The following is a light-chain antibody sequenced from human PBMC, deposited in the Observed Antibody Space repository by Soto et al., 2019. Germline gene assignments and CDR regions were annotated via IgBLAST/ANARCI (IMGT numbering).Light chain of an antibody. CDR1: QSISSW. CDR2: DAS. J-gene: IGKJ1*01. V-gene: IGKV1-5*01. CDR3: QQYNSYSWT. Sequence: DIQMTQSPSTLSASVGERVTITCRASQSISSWLAWYQQKPGKARKLLIYDASSLESGVTSRFSGSGSGTEFTLTISSLQPDDFATYYCQQYNSYSWTFGQGTKVDIK.